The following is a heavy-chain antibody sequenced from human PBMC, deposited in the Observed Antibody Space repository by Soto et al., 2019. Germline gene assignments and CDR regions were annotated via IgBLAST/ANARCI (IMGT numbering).Heavy chain of an antibody. CDR3: AGGPPGCSGLPPLLFDF. J-gene: IGHJ4*02. V-gene: IGHV1-2*04. D-gene: IGHD2-15*01. CDR2: INPNSGGT. CDR1: GYTFTGYY. Sequence: QVQLVQSGAEVKKPGASVKVSCKASGYTFTGYYMHWVRQAPGQGLEWMGWINPNSGGTNYAQKSQGWGNKNKGTSNNNTLKEASKVRSDDNAVYFCAGGPPGCSGLPPLLFDFRGQGTLVTVSS.